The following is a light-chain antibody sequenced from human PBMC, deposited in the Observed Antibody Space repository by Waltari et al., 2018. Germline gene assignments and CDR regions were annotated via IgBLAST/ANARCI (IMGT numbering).Light chain of an antibody. CDR1: QNIGRH. CDR3: QQRSTWPLT. V-gene: IGKV3-11*01. J-gene: IGKJ4*01. Sequence: EIVLTQSPATLSLSPGERATLSCWASQNIGRHLAWYQQRPGQAPSLVIYDASNRATGIPARCSGSGSGTDFTLTISSLEPEDFAFYYCQQRSTWPLTFGGGTKVDIK. CDR2: DAS.